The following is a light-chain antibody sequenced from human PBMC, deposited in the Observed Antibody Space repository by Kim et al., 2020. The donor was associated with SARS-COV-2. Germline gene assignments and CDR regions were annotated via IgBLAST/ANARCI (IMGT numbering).Light chain of an antibody. J-gene: IGKJ1*01. V-gene: IGKV3-20*01. CDR1: QSVSSNY. CDR2: GAS. CDR3: HQYGSSSWT. Sequence: EIVLTQSPGTLSLSPGERATLSCRASQSVSSNYLAWYQQKPGQAPRLLIYGASNRATAIPDRFIGSGSGTDFTLTISRLEPEDFVVYYCHQYGSSSWTFGQGTKVDIK.